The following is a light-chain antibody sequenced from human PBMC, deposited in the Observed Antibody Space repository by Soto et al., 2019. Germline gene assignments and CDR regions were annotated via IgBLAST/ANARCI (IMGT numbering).Light chain of an antibody. J-gene: IGKJ5*01. Sequence: EMVLTQSPGTLSWSPGERATLSCRASQSISSNSLAWYQQKPGQAPRLFIYGASSRATGIPDRFIGSGSGTHFTLTISRLEPEDFALYYCQQYGSSPRISFGQGTRLEIK. CDR2: GAS. CDR3: QQYGSSPRIS. CDR1: QSISSNS. V-gene: IGKV3-20*01.